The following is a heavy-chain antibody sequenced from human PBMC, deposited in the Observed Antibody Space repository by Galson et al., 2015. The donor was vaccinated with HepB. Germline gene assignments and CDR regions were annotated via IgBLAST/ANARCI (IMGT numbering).Heavy chain of an antibody. CDR3: ARAQGSGWQDPFDY. CDR1: GFTFSSYA. J-gene: IGHJ4*02. CDR2: ISYDGSNK. Sequence: SLRLSCAASGFTFSSYAMHWVRQAPGKGLEWVAVISYDGSNKYYADSVKGRFTISRDNSKNTLYLQMNSLRAEDTAVYYCARAQGSGWQDPFDYWGQGTLVTVSS. V-gene: IGHV3-30*04. D-gene: IGHD6-19*01.